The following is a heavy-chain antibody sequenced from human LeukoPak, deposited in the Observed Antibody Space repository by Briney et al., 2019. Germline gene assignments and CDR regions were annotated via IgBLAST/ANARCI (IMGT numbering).Heavy chain of an antibody. CDR3: ARTEMATIEDDAFDI. D-gene: IGHD5-24*01. V-gene: IGHV1-2*06. Sequence: ASVKVSCKASGYTFTGYYMHWVRQAPGQGLEWMGRMNPNSGGTNYAQKFQGRVTMTRDTSISTAYMELSRLRSDDTAVYYCARTEMATIEDDAFDIWGQGTMVTVSS. CDR2: MNPNSGGT. CDR1: GYTFTGYY. J-gene: IGHJ3*02.